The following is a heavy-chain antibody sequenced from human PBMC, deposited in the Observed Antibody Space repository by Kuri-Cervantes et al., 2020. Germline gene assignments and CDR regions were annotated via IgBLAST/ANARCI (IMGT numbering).Heavy chain of an antibody. J-gene: IGHJ6*02. Sequence: ASVKVSCKASGYIFTGYYIYWVRQAPGQGLEWMGWISAYNGNTNYAQKLQGRVTMTTDTSTSTAYMELRTLSSDDTAVYYCSRDLRTTVTSDYGMDVWGQGTTVTGSS. CDR2: ISAYNGNT. D-gene: IGHD4-17*01. CDR3: SRDLRTTVTSDYGMDV. V-gene: IGHV1-18*04. CDR1: GYIFTGYY.